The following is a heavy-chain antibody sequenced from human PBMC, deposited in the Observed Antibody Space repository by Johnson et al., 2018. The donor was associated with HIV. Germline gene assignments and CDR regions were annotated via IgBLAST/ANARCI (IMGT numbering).Heavy chain of an antibody. Sequence: VQLVESGGGLVQPGGSLRLSCAASGFTFSSYAMHWVRQAPGKGLEYVSAISSNGGSTYYANSVKGRFTISRDNSKNTLYLQMGSLSAEDMTVYYCARSRGRATTSHAFEIWGQGTMGTVSS. CDR2: ISSNGGST. CDR1: GFTFSSYA. V-gene: IGHV3-64*01. J-gene: IGHJ3*02. CDR3: ARSRGRATTSHAFEI. D-gene: IGHD5-24*01.